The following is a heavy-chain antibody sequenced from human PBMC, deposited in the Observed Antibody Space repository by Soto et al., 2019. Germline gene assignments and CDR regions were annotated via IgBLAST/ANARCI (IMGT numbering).Heavy chain of an antibody. CDR1: GGSISSYY. D-gene: IGHD2-2*01. CDR3: ARGEGYCISTSCYYYYGMDV. Sequence: SETLSLTCTVSGGSISSYYWSWIRQPPGKGLEWIGYIYYSGSTNYNPSLKSRVTISVDTSKNQFSLKLSSVTAADTAVYYCARGEGYCISTSCYYYYGMDVWGQGTTVTVSS. V-gene: IGHV4-59*01. CDR2: IYYSGST. J-gene: IGHJ6*02.